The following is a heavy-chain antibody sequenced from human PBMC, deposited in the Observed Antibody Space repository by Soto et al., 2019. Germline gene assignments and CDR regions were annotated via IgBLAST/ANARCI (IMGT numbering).Heavy chain of an antibody. Sequence: PGGSLRLSCAASGFPFSSTDMTWVRQAPGKGLEWVSTIDGSGGTTYYADSVKGRFTISRDNSKNTLFLHMGRLRAEDTAMYYCATKARVTNYLYYGMDVWGLGTTVTVSS. CDR3: ATKARVTNYLYYGMDV. V-gene: IGHV3-23*01. D-gene: IGHD2-21*02. J-gene: IGHJ6*02. CDR2: IDGSGGTT. CDR1: GFPFSSTD.